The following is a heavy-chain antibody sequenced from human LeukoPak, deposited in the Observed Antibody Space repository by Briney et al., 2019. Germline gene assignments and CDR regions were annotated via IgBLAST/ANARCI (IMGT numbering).Heavy chain of an antibody. J-gene: IGHJ3*02. CDR1: GGPFSGYY. Sequence: SETLSLTCAVYGGPFSGYYWSWIRQPPGKGLEWIGEINHSGSTNYNPSLKSRVTISVDTSKNQFSLKLSSVTAADTAVYYCARVTTVAPEAFDIWGQGTMVTVSS. CDR2: INHSGST. D-gene: IGHD4-23*01. V-gene: IGHV4-34*01. CDR3: ARVTTVAPEAFDI.